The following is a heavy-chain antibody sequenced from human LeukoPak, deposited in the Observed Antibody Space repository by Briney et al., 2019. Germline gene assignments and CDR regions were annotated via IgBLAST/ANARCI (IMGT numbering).Heavy chain of an antibody. V-gene: IGHV4-31*03. CDR3: ARGDSTSEYNWFDP. J-gene: IGHJ5*02. Sequence: SETLSLTCTVSGVSISSGGYYWSWIRQHPGKGLEWIGYIYYSENTYYNPSHKSRVTISVDTSKNQFSLKLSSVTAADTAVYYCARGDSTSEYNWFDPWGQGTLVTVSS. D-gene: IGHD6-6*01. CDR2: IYYSENT. CDR1: GVSISSGGYY.